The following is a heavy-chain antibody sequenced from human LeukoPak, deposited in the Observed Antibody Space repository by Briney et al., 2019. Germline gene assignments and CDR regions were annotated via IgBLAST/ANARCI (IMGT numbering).Heavy chain of an antibody. Sequence: PGGSLRLSCAASGFTFSSYTMNWVRQAPGKGLEWVSSIISSSSYIYYADSVKGRFTISRDNAKNSLYLQMNSLRAEDTAVYYCARPYDSSGYYYYYYYMDVWGKGTTVTVSS. CDR3: ARPYDSSGYYYYYYYMDV. D-gene: IGHD3-22*01. CDR2: IISSSSYI. V-gene: IGHV3-21*01. J-gene: IGHJ6*03. CDR1: GFTFSSYT.